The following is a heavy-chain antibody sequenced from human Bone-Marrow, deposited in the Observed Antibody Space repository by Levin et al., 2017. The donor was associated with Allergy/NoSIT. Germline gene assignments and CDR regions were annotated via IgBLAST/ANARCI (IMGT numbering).Heavy chain of an antibody. Sequence: GGSLRLSCAASGFTFNNYATTWVRQAPGKGLEWVSTISGSGGSTYYADSVKGRFTISRDNSKNTLYLQMNSLRVEDTAVYYCTKVGLDCSNGVCYAPHDYWGQGPLVTVSS. V-gene: IGHV3-23*01. CDR3: TKVGLDCSNGVCYAPHDY. D-gene: IGHD2-8*01. J-gene: IGHJ4*02. CDR1: GFTFNNYA. CDR2: ISGSGGST.